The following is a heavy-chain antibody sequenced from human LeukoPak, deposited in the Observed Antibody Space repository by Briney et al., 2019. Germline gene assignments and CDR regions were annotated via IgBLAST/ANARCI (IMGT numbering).Heavy chain of an antibody. CDR2: INPSGGST. CDR1: GYTFTSYY. Sequence: ASLKVSCKASGYTFTSYYMHWVRQAPGQGLEWMGIINPSGGSTSYAQKFQGRVTMTRDTSTSTVYMELSSLRSEDTAVYYCARDRVLYYDSSGYSDAFDIWGQGTMVTVSS. V-gene: IGHV1-46*01. D-gene: IGHD3-22*01. CDR3: ARDRVLYYDSSGYSDAFDI. J-gene: IGHJ3*02.